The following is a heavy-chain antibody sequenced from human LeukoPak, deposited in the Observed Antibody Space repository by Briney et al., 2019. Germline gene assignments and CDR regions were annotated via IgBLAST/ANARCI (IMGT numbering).Heavy chain of an antibody. D-gene: IGHD3-22*01. J-gene: IGHJ4*02. CDR2: INPNSGGT. CDR1: GYTFTGYY. CDR3: ARALYYYYDSSGYSHYFDY. Sequence: GASVKVSCKASGYTFTGYYMHWGRQAPGQGLEWMGWINPNSGGTNYAQKFQGRVTMTRDTSISTAYMELSRLRSDDTAVYYCARALYYYYDSSGYSHYFDYWGQGTLVTVSS. V-gene: IGHV1-2*02.